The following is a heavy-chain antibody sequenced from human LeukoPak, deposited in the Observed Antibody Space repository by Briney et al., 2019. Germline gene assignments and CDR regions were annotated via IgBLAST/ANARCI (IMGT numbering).Heavy chain of an antibody. CDR2: IIPIFGTA. CDR3: ARDTYYDSSGFYDYYFDY. V-gene: IGHV1-69*13. CDR1: GGTFSSYA. J-gene: IGHJ4*02. Sequence: ASVKVSCKASGGTFSSYAISWVRQAPGQGLEWMGGIIPIFGTANYAQKFQGRVTITADESTSAAYMELSSLRSEDTAVYYCARDTYYDSSGFYDYYFDYWGQGTLVTVSS. D-gene: IGHD3-22*01.